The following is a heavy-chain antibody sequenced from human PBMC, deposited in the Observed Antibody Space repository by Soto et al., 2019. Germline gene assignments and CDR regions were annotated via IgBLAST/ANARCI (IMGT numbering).Heavy chain of an antibody. Sequence: KTSETLSLTCGVSGDSISSTNWWHWVRQPPGKGLEWIGEMHHSGTTNYNPSLKSRVAISVDKSKNQFSLKLNSVTAADTAVYYCARVRQYCSATSCYLDPWGQGTLVTVSS. J-gene: IGHJ5*02. CDR1: GDSISSTNW. V-gene: IGHV4-4*02. CDR2: MHHSGTT. CDR3: ARVRQYCSATSCYLDP. D-gene: IGHD2-2*01.